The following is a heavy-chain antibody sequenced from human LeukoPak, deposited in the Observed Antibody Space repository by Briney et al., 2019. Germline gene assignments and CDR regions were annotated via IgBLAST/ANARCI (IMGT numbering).Heavy chain of an antibody. CDR1: GFTFSRYN. CDR3: ARDDGELPFDY. CDR2: ISSSSSYI. V-gene: IGHV3-21*01. D-gene: IGHD1-26*01. Sequence: GGFLRLSCAASGFTFSRYNMNWVRQAPGKGLEWVSSISSSSSYIYYADSVKGRFTISRDNAKNSLYLQMNSLRAEDTAVYYCARDDGELPFDYWGQGTLVTVSS. J-gene: IGHJ4*02.